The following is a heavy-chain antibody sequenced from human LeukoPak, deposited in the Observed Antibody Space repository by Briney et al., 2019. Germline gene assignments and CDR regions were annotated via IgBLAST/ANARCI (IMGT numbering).Heavy chain of an antibody. J-gene: IGHJ5*02. V-gene: IGHV4-34*01. Sequence: SETLSLTCAVYGGSFSGYYWSWIRQPPGRGLEWIGEINHSGSTNYNPSLKSRVTISVDTSKNQFSLKLSSVTAADTAVYYCARGRGEGRGIAMIRGVRAPSYNWFDPWGHGTLVTVSS. CDR2: INHSGST. D-gene: IGHD3-10*01. CDR3: ARGRGEGRGIAMIRGVRAPSYNWFDP. CDR1: GGSFSGYY.